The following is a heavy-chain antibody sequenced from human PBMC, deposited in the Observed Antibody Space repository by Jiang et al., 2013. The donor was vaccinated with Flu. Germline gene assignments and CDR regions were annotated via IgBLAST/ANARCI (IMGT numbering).Heavy chain of an antibody. V-gene: IGHV5-51*01. Sequence: SCKGSGYSFTSYWIGWVRQMPGKGLEWMGIIYPGDSDTRYSPSFQGQVTISADKSISTAYLQWSSLKASDTAMYYCATSQGWLAYAFDIWGQGTMVTVSS. CDR1: GYSFTSYW. CDR3: ATSQGWLAYAFDI. D-gene: IGHD6-19*01. J-gene: IGHJ3*02. CDR2: IYPGDSDT.